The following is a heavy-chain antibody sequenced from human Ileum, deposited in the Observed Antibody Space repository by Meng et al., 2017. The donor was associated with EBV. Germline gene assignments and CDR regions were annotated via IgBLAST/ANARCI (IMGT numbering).Heavy chain of an antibody. V-gene: IGHV1-8*01. CDR3: ATGVADFEY. CDR2: MNPNRGTT. Sequence: QVQVVQSGAEVKRPGXAVKVSCKASGYTFTSYDINWVRQGTGQGLEWMGWMNPNRGTTGYAQKFQGRVTMTRNISKSTAYMDLSSLRSEDTAVYYCATGVADFEYWGQGTLVTVSS. J-gene: IGHJ4*02. CDR1: GYTFTSYD. D-gene: IGHD6-19*01.